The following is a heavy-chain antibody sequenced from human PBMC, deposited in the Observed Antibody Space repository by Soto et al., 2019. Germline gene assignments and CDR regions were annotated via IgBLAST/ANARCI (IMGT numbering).Heavy chain of an antibody. J-gene: IGHJ4*02. Sequence: EVQLLESGGGLVQPGGSLRLSCAASGFTFSSYAMSWVRQAPGKGLEWVSGLYGSGRGIHYADSVKGRFTISRDNSAYSVYLQMNNLRVGDTAVYFCAKDDVSFDGVWRPHVWGQGTVVTVS. V-gene: IGHV3-23*01. CDR2: LYGSGRGI. CDR1: GFTFSSYA. CDR3: AKDDVSFDGVWRPHV. D-gene: IGHD3-16*01.